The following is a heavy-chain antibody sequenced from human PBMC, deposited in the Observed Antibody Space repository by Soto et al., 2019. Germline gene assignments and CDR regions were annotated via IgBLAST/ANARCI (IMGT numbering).Heavy chain of an antibody. CDR3: TGFGDILTGRNI. CDR2: IRSKANSYAT. V-gene: IGHV3-73*01. CDR1: GFTFSGSA. Sequence: EVQLVESGGGLVQPGGSLKLSCAASGFTFSGSAMHWVRQASGKGLEWVGRIRSKANSYATAYAASVKGRFTISRDDSKNTAYLQMNSLKTEDTAVYYCTGFGDILTGRNIWGQGTMVTVSS. D-gene: IGHD3-9*01. J-gene: IGHJ3*02.